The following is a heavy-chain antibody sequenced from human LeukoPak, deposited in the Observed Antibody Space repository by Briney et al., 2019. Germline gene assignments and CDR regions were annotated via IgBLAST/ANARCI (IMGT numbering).Heavy chain of an antibody. D-gene: IGHD2-15*01. V-gene: IGHV3-33*01. CDR1: GFTFSSYG. J-gene: IGHJ6*04. Sequence: PGRSLRLSCAASGFTFSSYGMHWVRQAPGKGLEWVAVIWYDGSNKYYADSVKGRFTISRDNPKNTLYLQMNSLRAEDTAVYYCARYCSGGSCYGYYGMDVWGKGTTVTVSS. CDR2: IWYDGSNK. CDR3: ARYCSGGSCYGYYGMDV.